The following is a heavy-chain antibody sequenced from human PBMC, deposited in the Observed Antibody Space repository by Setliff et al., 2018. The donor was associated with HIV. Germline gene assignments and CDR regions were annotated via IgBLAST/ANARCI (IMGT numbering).Heavy chain of an antibody. D-gene: IGHD3-3*01. CDR1: GYSISSGYY. CDR3: SRSDFWVGYTALYNWFDP. CDR2: IYYSGST. Sequence: SETLSLTCAVSGYSISSGYYWGWIRQPPGKDLEWIGSIYYSGSTYYNPSLKSRVTISVDTSKNQFSLKLTSVTAADTAVYYCSRSDFWVGYTALYNWFDPWGQGTLVTVSS. J-gene: IGHJ5*02. V-gene: IGHV4-38-2*01.